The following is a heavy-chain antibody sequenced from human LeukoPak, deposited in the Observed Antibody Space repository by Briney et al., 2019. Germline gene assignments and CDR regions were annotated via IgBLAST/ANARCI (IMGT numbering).Heavy chain of an antibody. CDR2: IYYGGST. Sequence: QPSETLSLTCTVSGGSISSYYWSWIRQPPGKGLEWIGYIYYGGSTNYNPSLKSRVTISVDTSKNQFSLKLSSVTAADTAVYYCARSAGYSSGWYELPDYYYYMDVWGKGTTVTVSS. V-gene: IGHV4-59*01. CDR3: ARSAGYSSGWYELPDYYYYMDV. J-gene: IGHJ6*03. CDR1: GGSISSYY. D-gene: IGHD6-19*01.